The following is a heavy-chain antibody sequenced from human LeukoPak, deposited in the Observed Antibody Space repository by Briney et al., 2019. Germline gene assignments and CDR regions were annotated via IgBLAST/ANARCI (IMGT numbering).Heavy chain of an antibody. CDR1: GFTFSSYSMN. J-gene: IGHJ2*01. D-gene: IGHD3-22*01. V-gene: IGHV4-59*05. CDR2: IYYTRST. Sequence: PGGSLRLSCAASGFTFSSYSMNWVRQAPGKGLEWIGSIYYTRSTYYNPSLKSRVTISVDTSKNQFSLKLTSVTAADTAVYYCARGVTMIVVVIHDWYFDLWGRGTLVTVSS. CDR3: ARGVTMIVVVIHDWYFDL.